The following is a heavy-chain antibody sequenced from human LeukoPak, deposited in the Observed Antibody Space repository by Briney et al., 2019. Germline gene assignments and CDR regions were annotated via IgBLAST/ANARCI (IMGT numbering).Heavy chain of an antibody. CDR1: GDTFTGYY. J-gene: IGHJ4*02. CDR2: INPNSGGT. D-gene: IGHD3-22*01. CDR3: ARDPNYYDSSGPPDY. Sequence: ASVKVSCKASGDTFTGYYMHWVRQAPGQGLEWMGWINPNSGGTNYAQKFKGRVTMTRDTSISTAYLELSRLRSDDTAVYYCARDPNYYDSSGPPDYWGQGTLVTVSS. V-gene: IGHV1-2*02.